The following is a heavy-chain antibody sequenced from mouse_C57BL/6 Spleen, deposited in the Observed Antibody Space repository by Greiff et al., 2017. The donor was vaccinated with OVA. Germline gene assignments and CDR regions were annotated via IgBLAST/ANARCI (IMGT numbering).Heavy chain of an antibody. Sequence: VQLQQSGPGLVQPSQSLSITCTVSGFSLTSYGVHWVRQSPGKGLEWLGVIWRGGSTDYNAAFMSRLSITKDNSKSQVFFKMNRLQADDTAIYYCATGYDYDGGYFDVWGKGTTVTVSS. CDR1: GFSLTSYG. CDR3: ATGYDYDGGYFDV. CDR2: IWRGGST. J-gene: IGHJ1*03. V-gene: IGHV2-5*01. D-gene: IGHD2-4*01.